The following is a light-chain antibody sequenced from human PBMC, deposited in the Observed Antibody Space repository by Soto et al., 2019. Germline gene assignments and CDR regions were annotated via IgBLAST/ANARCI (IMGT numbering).Light chain of an antibody. CDR1: QTVLYNSNNKNY. V-gene: IGKV4-1*01. Sequence: DIVMTQSPDSLAVSLGARATINCKSSQTVLYNSNNKNYLAWYQQKAGQPPKLLIYWASTRESGVPDRFSGSGSGTDFTLTISSLQAEDVAVYYCQQYYSSFPLTFGGGTKVEIK. CDR2: WAS. CDR3: QQYYSSFPLT. J-gene: IGKJ4*01.